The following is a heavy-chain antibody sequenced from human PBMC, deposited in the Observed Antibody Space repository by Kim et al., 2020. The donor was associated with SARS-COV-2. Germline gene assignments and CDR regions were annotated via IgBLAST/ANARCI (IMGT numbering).Heavy chain of an antibody. Sequence: SQTLSLTCAISGDSVSSNSAVWNWIRQSPSRGLEWLGRTYYRSKWFNDYALSVKSRITINPDTSKNQFSLQLNSVTPEDTAVYYCVRDSAAQPFHFWGQGTTVTVSS. CDR3: VRDSAAQPFHF. D-gene: IGHD6-13*01. CDR2: TYYRSKWFN. CDR1: GDSVSSNSAV. V-gene: IGHV6-1*01. J-gene: IGHJ3*01.